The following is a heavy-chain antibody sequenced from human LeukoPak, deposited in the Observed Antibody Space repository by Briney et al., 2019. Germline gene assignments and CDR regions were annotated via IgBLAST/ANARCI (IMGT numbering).Heavy chain of an antibody. D-gene: IGHD1-26*01. Sequence: GGSLRLSCAASGFTFSSYEMNWVRQAPGKGLEWVAVIWNDGSDKYYADSVKGRFTTSRDNSKNTLYLQMNSLRAEDTAVYYCAKPTRGSGSFLIDFWGQGTQVTVSS. J-gene: IGHJ4*02. CDR2: IWNDGSDK. CDR3: AKPTRGSGSFLIDF. V-gene: IGHV3-33*06. CDR1: GFTFSSYE.